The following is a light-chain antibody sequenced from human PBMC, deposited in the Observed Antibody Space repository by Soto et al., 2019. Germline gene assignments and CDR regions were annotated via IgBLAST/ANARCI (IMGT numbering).Light chain of an antibody. CDR2: GAS. J-gene: IGKJ1*01. CDR1: QSIGGNF. CDR3: QQYGGSPRT. Sequence: EIVLTQSPGTLSLSPGEGATLSCRASQSIGGNFLAWYQQRRGQAPRLLIHGASNRATGIPDRFSGSGSGTDFTHTITRLEPEDFAVYYCQQYGGSPRTFGQGTKVDIK. V-gene: IGKV3-20*01.